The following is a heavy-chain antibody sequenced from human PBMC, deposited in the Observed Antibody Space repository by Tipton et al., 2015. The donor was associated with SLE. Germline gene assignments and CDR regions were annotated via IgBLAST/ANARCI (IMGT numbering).Heavy chain of an antibody. V-gene: IGHV1-69*10. J-gene: IGHJ3*02. CDR3: ARGVTSIDAFDN. CDR2: IIPILGIA. Sequence: QSGAEVKPPGASVSVSCKASGYTFISYAISWVRQAPGQGLEWMGWIIPILGIANYAQKFQGRVTITADKSTSTAYMELSSLRSEDTAVYYCARGVTSIDAFDNWGQGTMVTVSS. CDR1: GYTFISYA.